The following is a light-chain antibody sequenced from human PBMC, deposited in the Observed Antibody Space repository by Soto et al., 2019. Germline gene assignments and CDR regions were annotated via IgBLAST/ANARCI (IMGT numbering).Light chain of an antibody. CDR3: QKYNSAPWT. CDR2: AAS. Sequence: DIQMTQSPSSLSASVGDRVTITCRASQGISNYLAWYQQKPGTVPKLLIYAASTLQSGVPSRFSGSGSETDFTLTISSLQPEDVATFYCQKYNSAPWTFGQGTKVEIK. V-gene: IGKV1-27*01. J-gene: IGKJ1*01. CDR1: QGISNY.